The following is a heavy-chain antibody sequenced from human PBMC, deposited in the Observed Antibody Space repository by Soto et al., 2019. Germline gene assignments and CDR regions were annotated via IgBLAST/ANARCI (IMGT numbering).Heavy chain of an antibody. CDR2: ISAYNGNT. J-gene: IGHJ6*02. V-gene: IGHV1-18*04. D-gene: IGHD2-21*02. Sequence: ASVKVSCKASGYTFTNYGFSWVRQAPGQGLEWMGWISAYNGNTKYAQKFQGRVTMTTDTSTRTAYMELRSLRSDDTAVYYCARDDNVVVTAIRSPDYYYGMDVWGPGTTVTVSS. CDR3: ARDDNVVVTAIRSPDYYYGMDV. CDR1: GYTFTNYG.